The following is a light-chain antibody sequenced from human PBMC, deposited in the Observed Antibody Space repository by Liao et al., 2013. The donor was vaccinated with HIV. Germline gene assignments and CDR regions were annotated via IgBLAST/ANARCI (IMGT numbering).Light chain of an antibody. Sequence: SYELTQPPSVSVSPGQTASITCSGDKLGNNYVSWYQQKPGLPPVLVIFEDFKRPSEIPERFAGSVSGNTATLTISGTQAMDEADYYCQAWDSSTVVFGGGTKLTVL. J-gene: IGLJ2*01. CDR3: QAWDSSTVV. CDR2: EDF. V-gene: IGLV3-1*01. CDR1: KLGNNY.